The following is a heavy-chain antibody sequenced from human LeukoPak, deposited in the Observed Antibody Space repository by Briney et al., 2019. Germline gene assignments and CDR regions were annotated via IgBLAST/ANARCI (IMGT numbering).Heavy chain of an antibody. CDR1: GFTFSNYW. CDR2: IKQDESEK. D-gene: IGHD3-16*01. V-gene: IGHV3-7*01. J-gene: IGHJ3*01. Sequence: GGSLRLSCAASGFTFSNYWMSWVRQAPGKGLEWVANIKQDESEKYYVDSVKGRFTISRDNSKNTLYLQMNSLRAEDTAVYYCATLTAKGFWGQGTMVTVSS. CDR3: ATLTAKGF.